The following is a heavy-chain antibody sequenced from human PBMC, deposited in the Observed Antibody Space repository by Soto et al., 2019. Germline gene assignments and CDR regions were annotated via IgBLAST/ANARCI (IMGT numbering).Heavy chain of an antibody. CDR2: LLPIFGTA. J-gene: IGHJ2*01. D-gene: IGHD4-17*01. V-gene: IGHV1-69*14. CDR1: GGTFSSYA. CDR3: ASSPPPTVTMYSRYFAL. Sequence: QVQLVQSGAEVKKPGSSVKVSCKASGGTFSSYAINWVRQAPGQGLEWMGGLLPIFGTANSAQKFQGRVTITADKSTNTAYMELRSLRSEDTAVYYCASSPPPTVTMYSRYFALWGRGTLVTVSS.